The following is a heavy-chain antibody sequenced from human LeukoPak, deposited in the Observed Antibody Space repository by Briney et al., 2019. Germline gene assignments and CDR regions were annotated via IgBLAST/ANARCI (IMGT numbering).Heavy chain of an antibody. CDR3: ARVDGFGESPLDAFDV. CDR1: GGSTSGYF. V-gene: IGHV4-34*01. J-gene: IGHJ3*01. CDR2: INHSGST. D-gene: IGHD3-10*01. Sequence: AETLSLTCDVSGGSTSGYFWSWIRQPPGRGPEWIGEINHSGSTKYIPSLKSRLTISVDTSKNQFSLKLTSVTAADTAVYYCARVDGFGESPLDAFDVWGQGTMVTVSS.